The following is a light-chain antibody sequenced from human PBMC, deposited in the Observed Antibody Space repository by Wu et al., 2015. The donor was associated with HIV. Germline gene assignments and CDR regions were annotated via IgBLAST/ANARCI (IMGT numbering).Light chain of an antibody. Sequence: EVVLTQSPATLSLSPGERVTLSCRASQNVSSYLAWYQQKPGQAPRLLIYGASSRATGISDRFSGSGSGTDFTLTISRLEPEDFAVYHCHQYGSSPWTFGQGTKVEIK. CDR1: QNVSSY. J-gene: IGKJ1*01. CDR2: GAS. CDR3: HQYGSSPWT. V-gene: IGKV3-20*01.